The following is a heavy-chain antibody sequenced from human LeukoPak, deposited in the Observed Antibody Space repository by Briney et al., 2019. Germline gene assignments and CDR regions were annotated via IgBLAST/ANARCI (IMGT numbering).Heavy chain of an antibody. CDR3: AKFSSSGSSGYYPTPFDY. CDR2: ISGSGGST. J-gene: IGHJ4*01. V-gene: IGHV3-23*01. CDR1: GFTFSSYA. D-gene: IGHD3-22*01. Sequence: GGSLRLSCAASGFTFSSYAMSWVRQAPGKGLEWVSAISGSGGSTYYADSVKGRFTISRDNSKNTLYLQMNSLRAEDTAVYYCAKFSSSGSSGYYPTPFDYWGHGTLVTVSS.